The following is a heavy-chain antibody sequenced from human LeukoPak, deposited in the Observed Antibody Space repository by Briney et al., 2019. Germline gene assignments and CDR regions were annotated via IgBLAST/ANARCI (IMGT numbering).Heavy chain of an antibody. Sequence: SETLSLTCTVSGGSISSYYWGWIRQPPGKGLEWIGSIYHSGSTYYNPSLKSRVTISVDTSKNQFSLKLSSVTAADTAVYYCALLGYCSSTSCSPDYWGQGTLVTVSS. V-gene: IGHV4-38-2*02. CDR1: GGSISSYY. D-gene: IGHD2-2*01. CDR2: IYHSGST. J-gene: IGHJ4*02. CDR3: ALLGYCSSTSCSPDY.